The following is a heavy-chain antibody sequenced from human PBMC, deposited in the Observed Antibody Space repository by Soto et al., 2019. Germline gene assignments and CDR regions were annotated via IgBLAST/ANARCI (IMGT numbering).Heavy chain of an antibody. Sequence: SETLSLACAVSSGSIRRSNWWSWVRQPPGKGKKRIGEIYHSGSTNYNPPLKSRVTISVDKSKNQFSLKLSSVTASDTAVYYCARLLISIPYSSGCYRCWFAPWGQGTQVTVSS. J-gene: IGHJ5*02. D-gene: IGHD6-19*01. CDR2: IYHSGST. V-gene: IGHV4-4*02. CDR1: SGSIRRSNW. CDR3: ARLLISIPYSSGCYRCWFAP.